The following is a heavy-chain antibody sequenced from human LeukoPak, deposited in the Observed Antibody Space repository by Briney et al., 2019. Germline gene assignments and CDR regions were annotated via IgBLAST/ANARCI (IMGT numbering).Heavy chain of an antibody. Sequence: PGGSLRLSCAASGFTFSSYSMNWVRQAPGKGLEWVSSISSSSSYIYYADSVKGRFTISRDNAKNSLYLQMNSLRAEDTAVYYCARVARTGGLIDYWGQGTLVTVSS. CDR1: GFTFSSYS. CDR2: ISSSSSYI. CDR3: ARVARTGGLIDY. D-gene: IGHD4-23*01. J-gene: IGHJ4*02. V-gene: IGHV3-21*01.